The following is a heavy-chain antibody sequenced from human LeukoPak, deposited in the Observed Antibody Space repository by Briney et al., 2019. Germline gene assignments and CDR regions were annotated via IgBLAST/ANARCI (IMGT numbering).Heavy chain of an antibody. CDR1: GFTFSNHW. V-gene: IGHV3-74*01. D-gene: IGHD5-18*01. CDR2: INRGGSRT. CDR3: ARGGSDTAMAHDY. Sequence: PGGSLRLSCAASGFTFSNHWMHWVRQAPGKGLMWVSRINRGGSRTDYADSVKGRFTISRDDAKNTLYLQLNCLRAEDTAVYFCARGGSDTAMAHDYWGQGTLVTVSS. J-gene: IGHJ4*02.